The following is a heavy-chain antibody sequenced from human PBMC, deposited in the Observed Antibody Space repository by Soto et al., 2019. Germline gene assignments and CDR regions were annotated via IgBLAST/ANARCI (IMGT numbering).Heavy chain of an antibody. CDR3: ARGGLSAGAKSRGFAY. V-gene: IGHV1-8*01. D-gene: IGHD1-1*01. J-gene: IGHJ4*02. CDR1: GYTFTSYD. CDR2: MNPNSGNT. Sequence: QVQLVQSGAEVKKPGASVKVSCKASGYTFTSYDINWVRQATGQGLEWMGWMNPNSGNTGYAQKFQGRVTMTRNTSISTAYMELRSLRSEDTAVYYWARGGLSAGAKSRGFAYWGQGTLVTVSS.